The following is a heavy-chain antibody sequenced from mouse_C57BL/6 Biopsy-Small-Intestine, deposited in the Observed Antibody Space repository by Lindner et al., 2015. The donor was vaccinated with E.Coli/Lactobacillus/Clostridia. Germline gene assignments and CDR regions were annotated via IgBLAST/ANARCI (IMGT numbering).Heavy chain of an antibody. CDR3: AALGLGLTAAGVRRWDYGMDL. J-gene: IGHJ1*01. D-gene: IGHD1-1*02. V-gene: IGHV1-74*01. CDR2: INPFAGTT. Sequence: SVKVSCKASGYTFTSYYIHWVRQAPGQGVEWMGIINPFAGTTNYVQKFRGRVTMTRDTSTSTVYMDLSSLSSEDTAVYYCAALGLGLTAAGVRRWDYGMDLWGQGTTVTVST. CDR1: GYTFTSYY.